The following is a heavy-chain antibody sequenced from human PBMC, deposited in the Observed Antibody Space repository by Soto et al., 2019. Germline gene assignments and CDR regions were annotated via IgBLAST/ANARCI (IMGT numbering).Heavy chain of an antibody. CDR2: VFYSGTT. Sequence: SETLCLTCSVSGGSISTFYWGWIRQSPGTGLEWIGDVFYSGTTKSNPSLKSRVSVSVDTAKNQLSLTLNSVTAADTAIYYCARQGGESSNDYYFGAFDIWGRGTMVTV. J-gene: IGHJ3*02. D-gene: IGHD3-10*01. CDR1: GGSISTFY. CDR3: ARQGGESSNDYYFGAFDI. V-gene: IGHV4-59*01.